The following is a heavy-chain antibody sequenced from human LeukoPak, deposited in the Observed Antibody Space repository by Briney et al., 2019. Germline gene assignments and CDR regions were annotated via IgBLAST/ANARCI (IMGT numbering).Heavy chain of an antibody. V-gene: IGHV4-39*01. CDR3: QSRFLEWLLDY. Sequence: SETLSLTCTVSGDSIRSNNYYWGWIRQPPGKGLEWIGSIYDTGSTFYNPSLKSRVIISVDTFKNQFSLKLSSVTAADTAVYYCQSRFLEWLLDYWGQGTLVTVSS. CDR2: IYDTGST. D-gene: IGHD3-3*01. CDR1: GDSIRSNNYY. J-gene: IGHJ4*02.